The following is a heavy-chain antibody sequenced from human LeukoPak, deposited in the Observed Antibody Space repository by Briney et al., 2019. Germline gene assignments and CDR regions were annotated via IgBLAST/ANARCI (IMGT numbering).Heavy chain of an antibody. D-gene: IGHD2-21*01. CDR3: ARGGRGGDYAFDI. J-gene: IGHJ3*02. V-gene: IGHV3-11*04. CDR2: ISSGGSTM. Sequence: GGSLRLSCAASGFTFSDYYMSWIRQAPGKGLEWISYISSGGSTMYYAASVKGRFTISRDNAKNSLYLQMNSLRAEDTAVYYCARGGRGGDYAFDIWGQGTMVTVSS. CDR1: GFTFSDYY.